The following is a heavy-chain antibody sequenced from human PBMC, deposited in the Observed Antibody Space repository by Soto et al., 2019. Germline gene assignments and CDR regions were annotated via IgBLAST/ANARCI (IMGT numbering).Heavy chain of an antibody. CDR1: GFTFSSYW. V-gene: IGHV3-74*01. Sequence: PGGSLRLSCAASGFTFSSYWMHWVRQAPGKGLVWVSRTNSDGSSTSYADSVKGRFTISRDNAKNTLYLQMNSLRAEDTAVYYCARDSAPPHPTITSYYYGMDVWGQGTTVTVSS. D-gene: IGHD5-12*01. CDR3: ARDSAPPHPTITSYYYGMDV. J-gene: IGHJ6*02. CDR2: TNSDGSST.